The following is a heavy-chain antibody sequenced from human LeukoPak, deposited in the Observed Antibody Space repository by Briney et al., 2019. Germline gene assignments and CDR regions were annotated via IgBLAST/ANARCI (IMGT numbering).Heavy chain of an antibody. D-gene: IGHD1/OR15-1a*01. J-gene: IGHJ5*02. CDR3: ARRSGITGTVLDP. Sequence: GESLKISCKGSGYSFTSYWIGWVRQMPGKGLEWMGIIYPGDSDTRYSPSFQGQVTISADKSISTAYLQWSSLKASDTAIYYCARRSGITGTVLDPWGQGTLVTVSS. V-gene: IGHV5-51*01. CDR1: GYSFTSYW. CDR2: IYPGDSDT.